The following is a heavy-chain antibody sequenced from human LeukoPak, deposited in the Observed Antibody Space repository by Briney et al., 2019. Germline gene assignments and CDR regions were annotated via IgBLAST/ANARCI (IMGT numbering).Heavy chain of an antibody. CDR3: ASGGNPYSYYYYYMDV. Sequence: SVKVSCKASGGTFSSYAISWVRQAPGQGLEWMGRIIPILGIANYAQMFQGRVTITADKSTSTAYMELSSLRSEDTAVYYCASGGNPYSYYYYYMDVWGKGTTVTVSS. V-gene: IGHV1-69*04. CDR2: IIPILGIA. D-gene: IGHD2-15*01. J-gene: IGHJ6*03. CDR1: GGTFSSYA.